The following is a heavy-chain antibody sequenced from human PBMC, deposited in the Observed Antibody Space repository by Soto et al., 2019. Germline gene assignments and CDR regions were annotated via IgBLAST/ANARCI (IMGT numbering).Heavy chain of an antibody. CDR1: GITFRNAW. J-gene: IGHJ4*02. Sequence: EVQLVEFGGGLVKPGESLRLSCAASGITFRNAWLSWVRQAPGKGLEWIGRIKSSSDGGTIDYAAPVRGRFTISRDDAKDTLSLQMNSLKSEDTALYYCATGTPIDFWGQGTLVTVSS. CDR2: IKSSSDGGTI. CDR3: ATGTPIDF. V-gene: IGHV3-15*05.